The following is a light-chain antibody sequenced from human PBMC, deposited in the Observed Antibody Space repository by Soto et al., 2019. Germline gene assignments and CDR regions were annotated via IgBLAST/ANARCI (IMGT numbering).Light chain of an antibody. V-gene: IGLV2-14*03. CDR3: SSYTSTNTLV. J-gene: IGLJ2*01. CDR2: DVS. CDR1: SSDVGGYNY. Sequence: QSALTQPASVSGSPGQSITISCTGTSSDVGGYNYVSWYQQHPGKIPKLMIYDVSNRPSGVYNRFSGSKSGNTASLTISGLQAEDEADYYCSSYTSTNTLVFGGGTKLTVL.